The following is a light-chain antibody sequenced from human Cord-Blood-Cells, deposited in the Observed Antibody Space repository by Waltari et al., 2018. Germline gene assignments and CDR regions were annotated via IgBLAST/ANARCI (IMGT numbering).Light chain of an antibody. CDR2: KGS. V-gene: IGKV2-30*01. CDR1: QSLVYSDGNTY. Sequence: DVVMTQSPLSLPVTLGQPASIPFRSSQSLVYSDGNTYFNLFPQRTGQSQRRLIYKGSNRDSGVPDRFSGSGSGTDFTLKISRVEAEDVGVYYCMQGTHWPWTFGQGTKVEIK. J-gene: IGKJ1*01. CDR3: MQGTHWPWT.